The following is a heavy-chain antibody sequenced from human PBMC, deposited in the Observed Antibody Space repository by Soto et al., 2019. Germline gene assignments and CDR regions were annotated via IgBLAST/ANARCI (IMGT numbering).Heavy chain of an antibody. CDR2: ISYDGSNE. V-gene: IGHV3-30*18. D-gene: IGHD6-19*01. J-gene: IGHJ4*01. Sequence: RGSLRLSCVASGFTFSSYGIHCVRQAPGKGLEWVAVISYDGSNEYYADSVKGRFTISRDNSKNTLYLQMDSLRPEDTAVYYCAKEITVAGDFDYWGHGTLVTVSS. CDR1: GFTFSSYG. CDR3: AKEITVAGDFDY.